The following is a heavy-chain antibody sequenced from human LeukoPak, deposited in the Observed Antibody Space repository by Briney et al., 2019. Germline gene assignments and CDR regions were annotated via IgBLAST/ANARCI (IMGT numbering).Heavy chain of an antibody. CDR3: AKSSGPGYSSSWPSFDY. CDR2: ISNDGSNK. D-gene: IGHD6-13*01. CDR1: GFTFSSYA. V-gene: IGHV3-30*18. J-gene: IGHJ4*02. Sequence: PGRSLRLSCAASGFTFSSYAMHWVRQAPGKGLEWVAVISNDGSNKYYADSVKGRFTISRDNSKNTLYLEMNSLRAEDTAVYYCAKSSGPGYSSSWPSFDYWGQGTLVTVSS.